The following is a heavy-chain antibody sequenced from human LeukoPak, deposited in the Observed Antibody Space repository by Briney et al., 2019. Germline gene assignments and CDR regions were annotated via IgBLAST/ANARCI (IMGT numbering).Heavy chain of an antibody. CDR1: GGSISSYS. CDR3: ARDIGGSYYFHY. J-gene: IGHJ4*02. Sequence: VKPSETLSLTCTVSGGSISSYSWSWIRQPPGKGLEWIGYIYYSGSTSSNPSLRSRLTISGDTSKNQFSLKLRSVTAADTAVYYCARDIGGSYYFHYWGQGTLVTVSS. CDR2: IYYSGST. D-gene: IGHD1-26*01. V-gene: IGHV4-59*01.